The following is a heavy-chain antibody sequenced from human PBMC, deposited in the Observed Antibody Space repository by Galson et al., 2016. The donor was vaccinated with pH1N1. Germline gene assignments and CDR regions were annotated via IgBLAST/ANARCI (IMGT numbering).Heavy chain of an antibody. CDR1: GYSFTRYY. CDR2: ITPTDGST. Sequence: SVKVSCKASGYSFTRYYVHWVRQAPGQGLEWMGIITPTDGSTRYAQKLQGRVAMTRDTSTSTVYMELSSLRSEDRAVYYCASDPSYCGGDCYLGGAFDIWGQGTMVTVSS. V-gene: IGHV1-46*04. J-gene: IGHJ3*02. CDR3: ASDPSYCGGDCYLGGAFDI. D-gene: IGHD2-21*02.